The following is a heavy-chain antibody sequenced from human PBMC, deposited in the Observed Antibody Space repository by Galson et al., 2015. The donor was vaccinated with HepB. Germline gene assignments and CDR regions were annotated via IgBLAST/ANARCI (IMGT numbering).Heavy chain of an antibody. D-gene: IGHD6-13*01. J-gene: IGHJ4*02. CDR2: IYPGYSDT. CDR3: ARPEGAAGTFDY. Sequence: QSGAEVKKPGESLKISCKGSGYSFTSYWIGWVRQMPGKGLEWMGSIYPGYSDTSYSPTFQGQVTISADKSISTAYLQWSSLKVSDTAMYYCARPEGAAGTFDYWGQGTLVTVSS. CDR1: GYSFTSYW. V-gene: IGHV5-51*03.